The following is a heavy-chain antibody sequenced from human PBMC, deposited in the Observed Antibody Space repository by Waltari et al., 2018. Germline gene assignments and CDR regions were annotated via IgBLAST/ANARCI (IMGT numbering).Heavy chain of an antibody. CDR1: GGSISSSSYY. V-gene: IGHV4-39*07. Sequence: QLPLQESGPGLVKPSATLSLTCTVSGGSISSSSYYWGWLRQPPGKGLEWIGSIYYSGSTYYNPSLKSRVTISVDTSKNQFSLKLSSVTAADTAVYYCARDRGEQQLDFDYWGQGTLVTVSS. CDR3: ARDRGEQQLDFDY. D-gene: IGHD6-13*01. J-gene: IGHJ4*02. CDR2: IYYSGST.